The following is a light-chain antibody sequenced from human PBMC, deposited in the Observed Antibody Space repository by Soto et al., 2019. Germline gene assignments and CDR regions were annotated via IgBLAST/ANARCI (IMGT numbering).Light chain of an antibody. CDR3: QQHSSYWT. CDR2: KSS. Sequence: ILMSQSPSSLSASVGDRVTITCRASQDLDKWLAWYQQKPGKAPNLLIYKSSTLRVGVPSRFSGFGSGTEYILTISDLQPDDFGTYYCQQHSSYWTFGQGTMVEIK. CDR1: QDLDKW. J-gene: IGKJ1*01. V-gene: IGKV1-5*03.